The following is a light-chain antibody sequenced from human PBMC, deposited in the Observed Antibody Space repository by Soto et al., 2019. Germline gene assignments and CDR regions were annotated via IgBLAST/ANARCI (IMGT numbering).Light chain of an antibody. CDR3: QQYSTYTPRT. CDR1: QSISSY. J-gene: IGKJ1*01. CDR2: AAS. Sequence: DIPMTQSPCSLSASVGDRVTITCRASQSISSYLNWYQQKPGKAPKLLIYAASSLQSGAPSRFSGSGSGTEFTFTISSLQPDDFATYYCQQYSTYTPRTFGQGTKVDIK. V-gene: IGKV1-39*01.